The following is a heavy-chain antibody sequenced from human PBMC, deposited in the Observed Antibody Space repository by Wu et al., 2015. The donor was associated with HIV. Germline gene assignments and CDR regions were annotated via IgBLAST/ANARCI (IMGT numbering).Heavy chain of an antibody. CDR3: ARCYWAVTTYYYYYMDV. CDR2: IIPIFGTP. V-gene: IGHV1-69*12. CDR1: GGSLISYG. J-gene: IGHJ6*03. D-gene: IGHD4-11*01. Sequence: QVRLVQSGAEVKKPGSSLKVSCKASGGSLISYGMSWVRQAPGQGLEWMGGIIPIFGTPNYAQKFQGRVTITADESTSTAYMELSSLRSEDTAVYYCARCYWAVTTYYYYYMDVWGKGTTVTVSS.